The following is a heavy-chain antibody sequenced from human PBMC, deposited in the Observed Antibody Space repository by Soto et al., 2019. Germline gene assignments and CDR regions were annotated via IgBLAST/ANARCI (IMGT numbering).Heavy chain of an antibody. CDR3: ANKMN. Sequence: QVQLQQWGAGLLKPSETLSLTCVVYGGSFSDYYWSWIRQPPGKGLEWIGEINQSASTNYNPSLKSRVTISVDTSQNHFSLKLSSMTAADTAVYYCANKMNWGQGTLVTVSS. V-gene: IGHV4-34*01. J-gene: IGHJ4*02. CDR2: INQSAST. CDR1: GGSFSDYY.